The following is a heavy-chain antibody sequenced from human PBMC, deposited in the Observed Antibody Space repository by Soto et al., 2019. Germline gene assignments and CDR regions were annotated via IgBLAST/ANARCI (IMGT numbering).Heavy chain of an antibody. V-gene: IGHV3-33*01. Sequence: PGGSLRLSCAASGFTFSSYGMHWVRQAPGKGLEWVAVIWYDGSNKYYADSVKGRFTISRDNSKNTLYLQMNSLRAEDTAVYYFARDLGIYCDYAVGDHGGYYYYYYGMDVWGQGTTVTVSS. D-gene: IGHD4-17*01. CDR2: IWYDGSNK. CDR1: GFTFSSYG. J-gene: IGHJ6*02. CDR3: ARDLGIYCDYAVGDHGGYYYYYYGMDV.